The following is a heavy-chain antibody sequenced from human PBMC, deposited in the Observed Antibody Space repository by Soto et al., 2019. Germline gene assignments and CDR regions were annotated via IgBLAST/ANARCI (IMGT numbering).Heavy chain of an antibody. Sequence: PSETLSLTCSVSGGSISSIDYYWTWIRQHPGKGLEWIGNIYFRGTTYYNPSLESRISISVDTSKNQFSLTLTSVTAADTAVYYCAREGGSYDGSGYLIRGDFDIWGPGTLVTVSS. D-gene: IGHD3-22*01. CDR2: IYFRGTT. CDR3: AREGGSYDGSGYLIRGDFDI. CDR1: GGSISSIDYY. J-gene: IGHJ3*02. V-gene: IGHV4-31*03.